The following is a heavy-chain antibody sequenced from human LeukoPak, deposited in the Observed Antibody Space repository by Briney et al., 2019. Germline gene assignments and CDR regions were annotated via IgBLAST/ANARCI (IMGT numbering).Heavy chain of an antibody. Sequence: SETLSLTCTVSGGPISSGSYYWSWIRQPAGKGLEWIGRIYNSGSTNYNPSLKRRVTISVDTSKNQFSLKLSSVTAADTAVYYCARWIGYCSSTSCFYYFDYWGQGTLVTVSS. D-gene: IGHD2-2*03. V-gene: IGHV4-61*02. CDR3: ARWIGYCSSTSCFYYFDY. CDR2: IYNSGST. J-gene: IGHJ4*02. CDR1: GGPISSGSYY.